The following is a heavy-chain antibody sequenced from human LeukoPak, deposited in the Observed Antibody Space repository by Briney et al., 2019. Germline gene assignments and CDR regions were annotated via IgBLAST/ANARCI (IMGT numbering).Heavy chain of an antibody. CDR1: GYSFTGYY. V-gene: IGHV1-46*01. CDR2: INPSGGRT. J-gene: IGHJ6*03. Sequence: GASVNDSCKASGYSFTGYYIHWVRQAPGQGLEWMAMINPSGGRTTYAQKFQGRVIVTRDMSTSTVYMELSSLRSEETAIYFCAGEPYYLYYMDVWGKGTTVTVSS. CDR3: AGEPYYLYYMDV.